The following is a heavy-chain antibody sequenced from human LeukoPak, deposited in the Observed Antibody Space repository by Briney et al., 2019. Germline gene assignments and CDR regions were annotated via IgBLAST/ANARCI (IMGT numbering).Heavy chain of an antibody. CDR1: GFTFSDYY. Sequence: GGSLRLSCAASGFTFSDYYMSWIRQAPGNGLEWVSYISSSGSTIYYADSVKGRFTISRDNAKNSLYLQMNSLRAEDTAVYYCARALRYCSGGNCYSGGLGYMDVWGKGTTVTISS. CDR3: ARALRYCSGGNCYSGGLGYMDV. CDR2: ISSSGSTI. J-gene: IGHJ6*03. V-gene: IGHV3-11*01. D-gene: IGHD2-15*01.